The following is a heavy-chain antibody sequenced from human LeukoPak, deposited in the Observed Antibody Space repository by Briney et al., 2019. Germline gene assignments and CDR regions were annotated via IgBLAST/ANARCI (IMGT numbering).Heavy chain of an antibody. CDR3: ARDGHGDYTSEEYYYGMDV. V-gene: IGHV3-53*01. CDR1: GFTVNSNY. J-gene: IGHJ6*02. CDR2: IYSGGST. Sequence: GGSLRLSCAASGFTVNSNYMSWVRQAPGKGLEWVSVIYSGGSTYYADSVKGRFTISRDNSKNTLYLQMNSLRAEDTAVYYCARDGHGDYTSEEYYYGMDVWGQGTTVTVSS. D-gene: IGHD4-17*01.